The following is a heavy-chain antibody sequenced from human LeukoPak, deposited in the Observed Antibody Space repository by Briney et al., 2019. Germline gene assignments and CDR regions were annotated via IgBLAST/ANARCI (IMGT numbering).Heavy chain of an antibody. J-gene: IGHJ4*02. CDR2: IYYSGST. D-gene: IGHD2-21*02. V-gene: IGHV4-39*01. CDR1: GGSISSSSYY. CDR3: ARLPNNTVVVTRYFDY. Sequence: SETLSLTCTVSGGSISSSSYYWGWIRQPPGKGLEWIGSIYYSGSTYYNPSLKSRVTISVDTSKNQFSLKLSSVTAADTAVYYCARLPNNTVVVTRYFDYWGQGTLVTVSS.